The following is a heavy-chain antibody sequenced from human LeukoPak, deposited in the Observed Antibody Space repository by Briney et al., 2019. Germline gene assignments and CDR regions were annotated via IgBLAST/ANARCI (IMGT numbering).Heavy chain of an antibody. J-gene: IGHJ4*02. CDR3: ASAGLLAGLFDY. V-gene: IGHV1-2*06. D-gene: IGHD3-9*01. CDR2: INPNSGGT. CDR1: GYTFTGYY. Sequence: ASVKVSCKASGYTFTGYYMHWVQQAPGQGPEWMGRINPNSGGTNYAQKFQGRVTMTRDTSISTAYMELSRLRSDDTAVYYCASAGLLAGLFDYWGQGTLVIVSS.